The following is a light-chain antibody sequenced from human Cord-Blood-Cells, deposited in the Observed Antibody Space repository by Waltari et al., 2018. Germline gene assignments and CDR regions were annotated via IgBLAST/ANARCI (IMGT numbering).Light chain of an antibody. J-gene: IGLJ1*01. CDR2: DVS. V-gene: IGLV2-14*01. CDR3: SSYTSSSTLV. Sequence: QSALTQPASVSGSPGQSITISCTGTSRDVGGYNYASWYQQHPGKAPKLMIYDVSNRPSGVSNRFSGSKSGNTASLTISGLQAEDEADYYCSSYTSSSTLVFGTGTKVTVL. CDR1: SRDVGGYNY.